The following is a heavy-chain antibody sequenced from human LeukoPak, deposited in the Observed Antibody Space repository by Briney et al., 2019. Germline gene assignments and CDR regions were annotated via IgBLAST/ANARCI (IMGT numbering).Heavy chain of an antibody. J-gene: IGHJ1*01. CDR1: GFTFSSYA. V-gene: IGHV3-23*01. CDR2: ISGSGAST. Sequence: GGSLRLSCAASGFTFSSYAMTWVRQAPGKGLEWVSGISGSGASTFYADSVKGRFTISRDNSKNTLYLQMNSLRVEDTALYYCAKDPQLQWLVRGFLQHWGQGTLVTVSS. CDR3: AKDPQLQWLVRGFLQH. D-gene: IGHD6-19*01.